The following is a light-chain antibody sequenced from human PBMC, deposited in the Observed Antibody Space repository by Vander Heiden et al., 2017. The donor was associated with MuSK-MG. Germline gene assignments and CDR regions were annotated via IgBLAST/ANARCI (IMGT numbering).Light chain of an antibody. V-gene: IGKV2-30*01. CDR1: QSLVYSDGNTY. Sequence: DVVMTQSPFSLPVTLGQPASISCRSSQSLVYSDGNTYLSWFQQRPGQSPRRLIYRVSNRDSGVPDRFSGSGSGTDFTLKISRVEAEDVGVYYCMQCTHWPPYTFGQGTKLEIK. CDR3: MQCTHWPPYT. CDR2: RVS. J-gene: IGKJ2*01.